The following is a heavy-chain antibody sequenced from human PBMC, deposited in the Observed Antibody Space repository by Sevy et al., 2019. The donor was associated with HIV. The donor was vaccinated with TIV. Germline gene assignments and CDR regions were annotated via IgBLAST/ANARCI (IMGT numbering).Heavy chain of an antibody. CDR2: MNPNSGNT. CDR3: VRAGGYCSGGSCYSYYYYGMDV. J-gene: IGHJ6*02. CDR1: GYTFTSYD. Sequence: ASVKVSCKASGYTFTSYDINWVRQATGQGLEWMGWMNPNSGNTGYAQKFQGRVTMTRNTSISTAYMELSSLRSEDTAVYYCVRAGGYCSGGSCYSYYYYGMDVWGQGTTVTVSS. V-gene: IGHV1-8*01. D-gene: IGHD2-15*01.